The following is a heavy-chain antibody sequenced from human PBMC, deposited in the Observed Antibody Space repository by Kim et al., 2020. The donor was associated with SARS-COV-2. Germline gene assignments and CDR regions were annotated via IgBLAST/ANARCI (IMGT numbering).Heavy chain of an antibody. D-gene: IGHD6-19*01. J-gene: IGHJ2*01. CDR2: IYYSGST. CDR3: ARNLRGRGYSSGWAFDL. CDR1: GYSISSSNW. V-gene: IGHV4-28*01. Sequence: SETLSLTCAVSGYSISSSNWWGWIRQPPGKGLEWIGYIYYSGSTYYNPSLKSRVTMSVDTSKNQFSLKLSSVTAVDTAVYYCARNLRGRGYSSGWAFDLWGRGTLVTVSS.